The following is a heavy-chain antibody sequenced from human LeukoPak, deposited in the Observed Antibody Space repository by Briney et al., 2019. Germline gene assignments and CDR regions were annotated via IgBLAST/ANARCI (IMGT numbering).Heavy chain of an antibody. V-gene: IGHV4-30-4*01. CDR1: GGSISSGDYY. Sequence: SQTLSLTCTVSGGSISSGDYYWSWIRQPPGKGLEWIGYIYYSGSTYYNPSLKSRVTISVDTSKNQFSLKLSSVTAADTAVYYCARSPRWAVAGNFCDYWGQGTLVTVSS. CDR3: ARSPRWAVAGNFCDY. CDR2: IYYSGST. J-gene: IGHJ4*02. D-gene: IGHD6-19*01.